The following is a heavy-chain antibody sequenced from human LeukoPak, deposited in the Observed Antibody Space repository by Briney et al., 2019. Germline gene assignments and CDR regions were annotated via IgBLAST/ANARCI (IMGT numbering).Heavy chain of an antibody. V-gene: IGHV4-59*01. J-gene: IGHJ5*02. CDR3: ARPVPPRLGWFDP. D-gene: IGHD1-1*01. Sequence: PSETLSLTCTVSSGSISPYYWSWIRQPPGRELEWIGYVSYSGSTNYNPSLKSRVTISLETSKNQFSLKLSSVTAADTAVYYCARPVPPRLGWFDPWGQGTLVTVSS. CDR1: SGSISPYY. CDR2: VSYSGST.